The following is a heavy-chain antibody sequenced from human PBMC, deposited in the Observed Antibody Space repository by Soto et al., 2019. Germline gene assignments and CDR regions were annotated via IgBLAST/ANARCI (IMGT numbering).Heavy chain of an antibody. J-gene: IGHJ4*02. Sequence: WGSLRLSCAASGFTFSSYGMHWVRQAPGKGLEWVAVISYDGSNKYYADSVKGRFTISRDNSKNTLYLQMNSLRAEDTAVYYCAKELSAAAGYFDYWGQGTLVTVSS. CDR2: ISYDGSNK. D-gene: IGHD6-13*01. CDR3: AKELSAAAGYFDY. CDR1: GFTFSSYG. V-gene: IGHV3-30*18.